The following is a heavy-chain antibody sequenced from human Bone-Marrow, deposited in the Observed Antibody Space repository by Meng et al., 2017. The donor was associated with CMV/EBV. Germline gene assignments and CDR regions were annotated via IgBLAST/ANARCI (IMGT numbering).Heavy chain of an antibody. D-gene: IGHD5-18*01. V-gene: IGHV3-23*01. CDR2: ISGSGGST. J-gene: IGHJ4*02. CDR1: GFTFSSYA. CDR3: ARRAGYSYGFDY. Sequence: LSLTCAASGFTFSSYAMSWVRQAPGKGLEWVSAISGSGGSTYYADSVKGRFTISRDNSKNTLYLQMNSLRAEDTAVYYCARRAGYSYGFDYWGQGTLVTVSS.